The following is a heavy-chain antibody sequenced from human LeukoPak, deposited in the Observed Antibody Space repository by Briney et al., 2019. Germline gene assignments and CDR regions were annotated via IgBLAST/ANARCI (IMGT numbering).Heavy chain of an antibody. V-gene: IGHV4-34*01. J-gene: IGHJ4*02. CDR3: ARPRPQYSSSRFLDY. Sequence: SETLSLTCAVYGGSFSGYYWSWIRQPPGKGLEWIGEINHSGSTNYNPSLKSRVTISVDTSKNQFSLKLSSVTAADTAVYYCARPRPQYSSSRFLDYWGQGTLVTVSS. CDR1: GGSFSGYY. D-gene: IGHD6-13*01. CDR2: INHSGST.